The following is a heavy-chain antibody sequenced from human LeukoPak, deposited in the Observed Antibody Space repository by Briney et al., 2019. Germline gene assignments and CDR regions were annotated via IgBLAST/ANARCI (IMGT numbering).Heavy chain of an antibody. V-gene: IGHV4-39*07. CDR2: IYSSGST. D-gene: IGHD3-9*01. J-gene: IGHJ4*02. CDR3: ARRPLYGVLTGFYIDY. Sequence: SETLSLTCSVSGASISSGSNYWGWIRQPPGKTLEWIGSIYSSGSTYYNSSLQSRVIIIIDTPKNHFSLTLSSVTAADTAVYYCARRPLYGVLTGFYIDYWGQGTLVTVSS. CDR1: GASISSGSNY.